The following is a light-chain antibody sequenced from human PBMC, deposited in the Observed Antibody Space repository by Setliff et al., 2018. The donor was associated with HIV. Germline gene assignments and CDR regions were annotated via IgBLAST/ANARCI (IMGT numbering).Light chain of an antibody. J-gene: IGKJ5*01. CDR1: QSINNY. CDR3: QQYYSYPIT. CDR2: GAS. Sequence: AIQMTQSPSSFSASTGDRVTITCRAGQSINNYLVWYQQKPGKAPKVLIYGASTLQSGVPSRFNGSGSGTDFTLTINCLQSEDFASYYCQQYYSYPITLGQGTRLEIK. V-gene: IGKV1-8*01.